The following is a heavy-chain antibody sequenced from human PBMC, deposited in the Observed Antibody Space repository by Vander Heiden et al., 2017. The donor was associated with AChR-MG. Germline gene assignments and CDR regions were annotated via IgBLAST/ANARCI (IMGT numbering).Heavy chain of an antibody. CDR3: AESGAYYYGMDV. Sequence: EVQLVETGGGLIQPGGSLRPSCPAPRFTVSSNYMSWVRQAPGKGLGWVSVIYSGGSTYYADSVKGRFTISRDNSKNTLYLQMNSLRAEDTAVYYCAESGAYYYGMDVWGQGTTVTVSS. CDR2: IYSGGST. V-gene: IGHV3-53*02. D-gene: IGHD3-10*01. J-gene: IGHJ6*02. CDR1: RFTVSSNY.